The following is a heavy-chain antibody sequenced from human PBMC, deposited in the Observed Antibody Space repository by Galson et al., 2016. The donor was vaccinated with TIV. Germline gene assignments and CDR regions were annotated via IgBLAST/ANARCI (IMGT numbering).Heavy chain of an antibody. CDR3: ARDYVLGMSGYYRYGMDV. CDR2: ISGYNGNT. V-gene: IGHV1-18*01. J-gene: IGHJ6*02. CDR1: GYTFNTYG. Sequence: SVKVSCKASGYTFNTYGLSWVRQAPGQGLEWMGWISGYNGNTKYAQKLQGRVTMTTDTSTGTAYMELRSLRSDDTAMYYCARDYVLGMSGYYRYGMDVWGQGTTVTVSS. D-gene: IGHD1-26*01.